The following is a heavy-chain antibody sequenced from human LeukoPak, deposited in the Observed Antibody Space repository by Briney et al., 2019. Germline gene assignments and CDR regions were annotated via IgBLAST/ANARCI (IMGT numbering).Heavy chain of an antibody. CDR2: IYYSGST. V-gene: IGHV4-39*01. J-gene: IGHJ4*02. CDR1: GGSISSSSYY. CDR3: ARTPWDEIVGAKSDFDY. D-gene: IGHD1-26*01. Sequence: PSETLSLTCTVSGGSISSSSYYWGWIRQPPGKGLEWIGSIYYSGSTYYNPSLKSRVTISVDTSKNQFSLKLSSVTAADTAVYYCARTPWDEIVGAKSDFDYWGQGTLVTVSS.